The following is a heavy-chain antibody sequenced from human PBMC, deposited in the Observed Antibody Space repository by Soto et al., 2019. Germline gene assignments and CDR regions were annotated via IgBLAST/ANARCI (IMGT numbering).Heavy chain of an antibody. Sequence: GGSLRLSCAASGFTFSSYAMHWVRQAPGKGLEWVAVISYDGSNKYYADSVKGRFTISRDNSKNTLYLQMNSLRAEDTAVYYCAVGDYYDSSGYYYGLDYWGQGTLVTVSS. CDR1: GFTFSSYA. V-gene: IGHV3-30-3*01. D-gene: IGHD3-22*01. CDR2: ISYDGSNK. CDR3: AVGDYYDSSGYYYGLDY. J-gene: IGHJ4*02.